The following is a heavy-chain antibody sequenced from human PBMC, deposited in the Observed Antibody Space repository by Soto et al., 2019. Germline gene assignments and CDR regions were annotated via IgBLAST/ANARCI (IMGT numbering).Heavy chain of an antibody. CDR1: GFTFSSYA. V-gene: IGHV3-30-3*01. Sequence: QVQLVESGGGVVQPGRSLRLSCAASGFTFSSYAMNWVRQAPGKGLEWVTIITYDGSNKYYAESVKGRFTISRDNSKNTLYLQMNSLRAEDTAVYYCARDPLWGTAMVLWYFDLWGRGTLVTVS. D-gene: IGHD5-18*01. J-gene: IGHJ2*01. CDR3: ARDPLWGTAMVLWYFDL. CDR2: ITYDGSNK.